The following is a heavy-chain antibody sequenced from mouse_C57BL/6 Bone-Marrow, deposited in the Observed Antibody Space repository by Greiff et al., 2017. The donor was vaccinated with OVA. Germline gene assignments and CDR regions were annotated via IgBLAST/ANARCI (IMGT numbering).Heavy chain of an antibody. CDR1: GYTFTSYT. J-gene: IGHJ4*01. Sequence: QVQLKQSGAELARPGASVKMSCTASGYTFTSYTMHWVKQRPGQGLEWIGYINPSSGYTKYNQKFKDKATLTADKSSSTAYMQLSSLTSEDSAVDYCARDYGSSFYAMDYWGQGTSVTVSS. CDR3: ARDYGSSFYAMDY. V-gene: IGHV1-4*01. CDR2: INPSSGYT. D-gene: IGHD1-1*01.